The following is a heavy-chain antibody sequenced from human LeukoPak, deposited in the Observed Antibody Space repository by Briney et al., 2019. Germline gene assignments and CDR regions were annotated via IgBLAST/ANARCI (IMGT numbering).Heavy chain of an antibody. CDR3: AREDYSSSSAPLFDY. CDR1: GFTFSSYS. D-gene: IGHD6-6*01. V-gene: IGHV3-21*01. J-gene: IGHJ4*02. Sequence: GGSLRLTCAASGFTFSSYSMNWVRQAPGKGLEWVSSISSSSYIYYADSVKGRFTISRDNAKNSLYLQMNSLRAEDTAVYYCAREDYSSSSAPLFDYWGQGTLVTVSS. CDR2: ISSSSYI.